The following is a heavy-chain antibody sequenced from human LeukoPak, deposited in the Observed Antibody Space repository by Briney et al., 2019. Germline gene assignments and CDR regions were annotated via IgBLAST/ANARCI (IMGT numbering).Heavy chain of an antibody. CDR2: IYYSGST. CDR3: ARGYCSGGSCYSYYFDY. J-gene: IGHJ4*02. CDR1: GGSISSYY. V-gene: IGHV4-59*01. D-gene: IGHD2-15*01. Sequence: LEALSLTCAVSGGSISSYYWSWIRQPPGKGLEWIGYIYYSGSTNYNPSLKSRVTISVDTSKNQFSLKLSSVTAADTAVYYCARGYCSGGSCYSYYFDYWGQGTLVTVSS.